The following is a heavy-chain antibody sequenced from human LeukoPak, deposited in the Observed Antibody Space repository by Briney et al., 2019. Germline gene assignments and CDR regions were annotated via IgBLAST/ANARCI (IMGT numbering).Heavy chain of an antibody. CDR1: GGSFSGYY. J-gene: IGHJ4*02. Sequence: KASETLSLTCAVYGGSFSGYYWSWIRQPPGKGLEWIGSIYYSGSTYYNPSLKSRVTISVDTSKNQFSLKLSSVTAADTAVYYCARTYNWNYPRMFDYWGQGTLVTVSS. CDR3: ARTYNWNYPRMFDY. CDR2: IYYSGST. D-gene: IGHD1-7*01. V-gene: IGHV4-34*01.